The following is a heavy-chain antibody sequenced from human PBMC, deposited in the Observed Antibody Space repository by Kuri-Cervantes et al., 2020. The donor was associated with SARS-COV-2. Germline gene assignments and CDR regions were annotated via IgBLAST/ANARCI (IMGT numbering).Heavy chain of an antibody. CDR3: ARELTNWGSGGSAYDAFDI. V-gene: IGHV4-59*06. Sequence: SETLSLTCTVSGGSISSYYWSWIRQPAGKGLEWIGYIYYSGSTYYNPSLKSRVTISVDTPKNQFSLKLSSVTAADTAVYYCARELTNWGSGGSAYDAFDIWGQGTMVTVSS. D-gene: IGHD7-27*01. J-gene: IGHJ3*02. CDR1: GGSISSYY. CDR2: IYYSGST.